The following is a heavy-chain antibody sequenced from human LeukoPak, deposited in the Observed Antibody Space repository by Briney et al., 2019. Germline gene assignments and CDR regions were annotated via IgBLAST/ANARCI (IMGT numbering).Heavy chain of an antibody. D-gene: IGHD5-12*01. J-gene: IGHJ4*02. Sequence: GGSLRLSCAASGFTFSSYAMSWVRQAPGKGPEWVSAISGSGGSTYYADSVKGRFTISRDNSKNTLYLQMNSLRAEDTAVYYCAKVSYSVRYGGYGYFDHWGQGTLVTVSS. CDR2: ISGSGGST. V-gene: IGHV3-23*01. CDR3: AKVSYSVRYGGYGYFDH. CDR1: GFTFSSYA.